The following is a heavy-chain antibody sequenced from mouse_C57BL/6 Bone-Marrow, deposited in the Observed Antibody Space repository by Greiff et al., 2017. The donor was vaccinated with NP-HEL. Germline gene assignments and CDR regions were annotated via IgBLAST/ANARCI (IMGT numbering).Heavy chain of an antibody. CDR3: ARSYGNYVPSYAMDY. D-gene: IGHD2-1*01. Sequence: DVQLQESGGGLVKPGGSLKLSCAASGFTFSDYGMHWVRQAPEKGLEWVAYISSGSSTIYYADTVKGRFTISRDNAKNTLFLQMTSLRSEDTAMYYCARSYGNYVPSYAMDYWGQGTSVTVSS. J-gene: IGHJ4*01. V-gene: IGHV5-17*01. CDR2: ISSGSSTI. CDR1: GFTFSDYG.